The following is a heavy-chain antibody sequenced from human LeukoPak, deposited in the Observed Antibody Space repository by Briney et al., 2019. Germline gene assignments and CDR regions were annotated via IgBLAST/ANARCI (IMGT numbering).Heavy chain of an antibody. D-gene: IGHD3-22*01. CDR3: ARTQNYYDSSGYQNDAFDI. CDR2: IYHSGTT. Sequence: SGTLSLTCAVSGDSISSSYWWSWVRQSPGKGLEWIGEIYHSGTTNYNPSLKSRVTISVDKSKNQFSLKLSSVTAADTAVYYCARTQNYYDSSGYQNDAFDIWGQGTMVTVSS. V-gene: IGHV4-4*02. CDR1: GDSISSSYW. J-gene: IGHJ3*02.